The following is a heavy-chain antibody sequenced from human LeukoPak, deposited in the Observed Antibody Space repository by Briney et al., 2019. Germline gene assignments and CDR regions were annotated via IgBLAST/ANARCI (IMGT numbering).Heavy chain of an antibody. Sequence: SETLSLTCTVSGGSISSSSYYWGWIRQPPGKGLEWIGSIYYSGSTYYNPSLKSRVTISVDTSKNQFSLKLSSVTAADTAVYYCAGVWWEPLYYYYMDVWGKGTTVTVSS. D-gene: IGHD2-15*01. CDR3: AGVWWEPLYYYYMDV. CDR2: IYYSGST. J-gene: IGHJ6*03. CDR1: GGSISSSSYY. V-gene: IGHV4-39*07.